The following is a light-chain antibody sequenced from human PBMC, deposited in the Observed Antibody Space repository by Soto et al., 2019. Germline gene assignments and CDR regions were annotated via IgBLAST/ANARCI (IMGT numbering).Light chain of an antibody. Sequence: QAVVTQEPSLTVSPGGTVTLTCGSSTGAVTSGHYPYWFQQKHGQAPRTLIYDTSNKHSWTPARFSGSLLGGKAALTLSGAQPEDEAEYYCLLSYSGARLYVFGTGTKVTVL. J-gene: IGLJ1*01. CDR3: LLSYSGARLYV. CDR1: TGAVTSGHY. V-gene: IGLV7-46*01. CDR2: DTS.